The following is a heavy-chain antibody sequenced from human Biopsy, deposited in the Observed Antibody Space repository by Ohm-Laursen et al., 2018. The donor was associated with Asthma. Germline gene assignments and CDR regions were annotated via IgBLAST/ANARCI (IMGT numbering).Heavy chain of an antibody. V-gene: IGHV4-34*01. CDR3: ARGPEWSGLDI. CDR2: SDHRGNT. Sequence: GTLSLTCSMYGLSSSAYYWTWIRQPPGKGLEWIGESDHRGNTNTNPTLKSRVTISKDKSANEFSLKMRSVTAADTAIYYCARGPEWSGLDIWGQGTTVTVSS. J-gene: IGHJ6*02. CDR1: GLSSSAYY. D-gene: IGHD3-3*01.